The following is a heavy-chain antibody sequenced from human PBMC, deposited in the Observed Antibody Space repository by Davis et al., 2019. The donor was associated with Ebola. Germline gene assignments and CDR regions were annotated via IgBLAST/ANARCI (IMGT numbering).Heavy chain of an antibody. CDR1: GGSISSGDYY. Sequence: SETLSLTCTVSGGSISSGDYYWSWIRQPPGKGLEWIGYIYYSGSTYYNPSLKSRVTISVDTSKNQFSLKLSSVTAADTAVYYCARDEGGSDIVVVPAQPGDRWFDPWGQGTLVTVSS. V-gene: IGHV4-30-4*01. D-gene: IGHD2-2*01. J-gene: IGHJ5*02. CDR2: IYYSGST. CDR3: ARDEGGSDIVVVPAQPGDRWFDP.